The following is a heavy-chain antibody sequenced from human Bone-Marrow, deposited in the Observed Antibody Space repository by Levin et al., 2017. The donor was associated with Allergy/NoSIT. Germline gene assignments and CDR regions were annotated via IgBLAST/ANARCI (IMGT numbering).Heavy chain of an antibody. D-gene: IGHD6-19*01. CDR3: AKVAPGYGTGWYGGDQN. V-gene: IGHV3-23*01. CDR2: IRGSGGST. Sequence: GESLKISCATSGFTFGSSTMSWVRQAPGKGLEWVSSIRGSGGSTHYTDSVRGRFTISRDNSKNTLFLQMNSLSVEDTAVYFCAKVAPGYGTGWYGGDQNRGQGTLVTVSS. J-gene: IGHJ1*01. CDR1: GFTFGSST.